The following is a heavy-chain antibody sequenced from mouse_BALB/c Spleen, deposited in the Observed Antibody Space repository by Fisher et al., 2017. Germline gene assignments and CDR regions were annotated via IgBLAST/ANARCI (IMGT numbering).Heavy chain of an antibody. V-gene: IGHV5-17*02. J-gene: IGHJ4*01. Sequence: RFTISRDNPKNTLFLQMSSLRSEDTAMYYCARAGLRPDAMDYWGQGTSVTVSS. D-gene: IGHD2-4*01. CDR3: ARAGLRPDAMDY.